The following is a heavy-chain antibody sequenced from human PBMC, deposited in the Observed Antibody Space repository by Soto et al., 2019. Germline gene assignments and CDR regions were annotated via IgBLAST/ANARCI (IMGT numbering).Heavy chain of an antibody. V-gene: IGHV3-7*03. D-gene: IGHD6-13*01. CDR2: IKQDGSEK. Sequence: EVQLVESGGGLVQPGGSLRLSCAASGFTVSSYWMSWVRQAPGKGLEWVANIKQDGSEKYYVDSVKGRFTISRDNAKNSLYLQMNSLRAEDTAVYYCARDAKAAAGTWYYFDYWGQGTLVTVSS. CDR3: ARDAKAAAGTWYYFDY. CDR1: GFTVSSYW. J-gene: IGHJ4*02.